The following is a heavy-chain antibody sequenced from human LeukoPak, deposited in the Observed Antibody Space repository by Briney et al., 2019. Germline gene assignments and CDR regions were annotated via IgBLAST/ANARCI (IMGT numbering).Heavy chain of an antibody. CDR2: TNPKSGGT. CDR1: ESTFTRYF. D-gene: IGHD2-15*01. Sequence: ASGKLCCSASESTFTRYFIHWGREAPGQGLEWVGGTNPKSGGTNYAQKFQGRVTMTRDTSISTAYMELSRLRSDDTAVYYCARDPRYCSGGSCCGYNWFDPWGQGTLVTVSS. V-gene: IGHV1-2*02. CDR3: ARDPRYCSGGSCCGYNWFDP. J-gene: IGHJ5*02.